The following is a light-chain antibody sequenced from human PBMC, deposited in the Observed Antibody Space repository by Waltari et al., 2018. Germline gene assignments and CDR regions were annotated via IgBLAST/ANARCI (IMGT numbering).Light chain of an antibody. J-gene: IGLJ1*01. CDR2: YDS. CDR3: QVWDANTDPGV. Sequence: SYVLTQPPSVAVAPGETARVTCGGNNIESKSVPLYQQKPGQAPVLAISYDSDRPSGIPERFSGSNSGDTATLTISRVEAGDEADYYCQVWDANTDPGVFGTGTEVTVL. CDR1: NIESKS. V-gene: IGLV3-21*01.